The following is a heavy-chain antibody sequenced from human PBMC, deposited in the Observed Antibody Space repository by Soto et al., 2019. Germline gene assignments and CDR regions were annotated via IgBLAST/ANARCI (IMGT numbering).Heavy chain of an antibody. CDR3: ARGVTVAGSYYFDY. CDR2: ISVSSGNT. V-gene: IGHV1-18*01. Sequence: QVPLEQSGPEVKKPGASVKISCKASGDTFVSSVISWVRQAPGQGLEWVGWISVSSGNTNSAQKLQGRVIMTTDTSTNTAYMDLSSLRSDDTAVYYCARGVTVAGSYYFDYWGQGTQVTVSS. CDR1: GDTFVSSV. J-gene: IGHJ4*02. D-gene: IGHD6-19*01.